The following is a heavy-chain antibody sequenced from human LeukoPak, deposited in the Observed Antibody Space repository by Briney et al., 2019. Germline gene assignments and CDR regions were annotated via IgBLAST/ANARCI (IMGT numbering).Heavy chain of an antibody. CDR1: GGTFSSYA. D-gene: IGHD5-18*01. J-gene: IGHJ4*02. V-gene: IGHV1-69*05. Sequence: ASVKVSCKASGGTFSSYAISWVRQAPGQGLEWMGRIIPIFGTANYAQKFQGRVTITTDESTSTAYMELSSLRSEDTAVYYCARGGYSYGYRFPDLDYWGQGTLVTVTS. CDR3: ARGGYSYGYRFPDLDY. CDR2: IIPIFGTA.